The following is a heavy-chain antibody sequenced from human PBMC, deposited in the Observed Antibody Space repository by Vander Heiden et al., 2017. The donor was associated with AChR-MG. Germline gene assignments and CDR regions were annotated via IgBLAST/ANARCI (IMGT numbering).Heavy chain of an antibody. J-gene: IGHJ5*02. D-gene: IGHD3-22*01. CDR1: GYSFSNHW. V-gene: IGHV5-51*01. Sequence: EVQLVQSGAEVKKPGEYLKISCKGSGYSFSNHWIAWVRQMPGKGLEWMGFIYPGDSDTKYSPSFEGQVTISADKTISTAYLQWSSLKASDSAMYYCARRRDSWLFDPWGQGTLVTVSS. CDR3: ARRRDSWLFDP. CDR2: IYPGDSDT.